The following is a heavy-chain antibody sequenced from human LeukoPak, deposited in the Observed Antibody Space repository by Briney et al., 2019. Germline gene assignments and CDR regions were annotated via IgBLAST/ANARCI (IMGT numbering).Heavy chain of an antibody. V-gene: IGHV3-15*01. CDR3: TTDMTFSKAFDR. D-gene: IGHD2/OR15-2a*01. Sequence: GGSLRLSCAASGFTFRYAWLSWVRQAPGKGLEWVGRVKSKIDGETTDYAAPVKDRFTILRDDSENMLFLQMSGLKTEDTGVYFCTTDMTFSKAFDRWGQGTLVTVSS. CDR2: VKSKIDGETT. J-gene: IGHJ5*02. CDR1: GFTFRYAW.